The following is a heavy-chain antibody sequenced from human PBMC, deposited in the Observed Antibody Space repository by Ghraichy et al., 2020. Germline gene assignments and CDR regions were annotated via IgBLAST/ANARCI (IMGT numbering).Heavy chain of an antibody. CDR3: SWLVWDAFDI. J-gene: IGHJ3*02. CDR1: GFTFSNAW. Sequence: GESLNISCAASGFTFSNAWMSWVRQAPGKGLEWVGRIKSKTDGGTTDYAAPVKGRFTISRDDSKNTLYLQMNSLKTEDTAVYFCSWLVWDAFDIWGQGTMVTVSS. V-gene: IGHV3-15*01. CDR2: IKSKTDGGTT. D-gene: IGHD6-19*01.